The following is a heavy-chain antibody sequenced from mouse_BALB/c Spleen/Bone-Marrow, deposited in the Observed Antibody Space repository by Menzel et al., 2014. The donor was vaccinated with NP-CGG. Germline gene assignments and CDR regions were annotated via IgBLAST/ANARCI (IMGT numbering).Heavy chain of an antibody. Sequence: LQQSGSELVRPGTSVRLSCKASGYTFTSYWMHWVKQRPGQGLEWIGNIYPFSGSSNYDEKFKSKATLTVDTSSSTAYMQLISLTYEDSAVYYCTRSPMTTVVAETMDCWGQGTSVTVSS. CDR1: GYTFTSYW. V-gene: IGHV1S22*01. CDR2: IYPFSGSS. D-gene: IGHD1-1*01. J-gene: IGHJ4*01. CDR3: TRSPMTTVVAETMDC.